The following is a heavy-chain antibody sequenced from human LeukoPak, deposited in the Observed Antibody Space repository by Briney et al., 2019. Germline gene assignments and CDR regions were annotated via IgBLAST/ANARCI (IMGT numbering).Heavy chain of an antibody. CDR2: SDPEDGET. J-gene: IGHJ4*02. D-gene: IGHD3-22*01. V-gene: IGHV1-24*01. CDR3: ASTDDSSGYYYGTN. Sequence: ASLKVSCKVSGYTPTELSMTWLRQAPGKGLEWMGGSDPEDGETIYAPKFQGRVTMTEDTSTDTAYMELSSLRSEDTAVYYCASTDDSSGYYYGTNWGQGTLVTVSS. CDR1: GYTPTELS.